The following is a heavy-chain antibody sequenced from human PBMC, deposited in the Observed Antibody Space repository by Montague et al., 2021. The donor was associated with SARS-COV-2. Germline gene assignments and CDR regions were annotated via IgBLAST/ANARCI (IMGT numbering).Heavy chain of an antibody. CDR2: IYYSGST. CDR1: GGPISSYY. Sequence: SETLSLTCTVSGGPISSYYWSWIRQPPGKGLEWIGYIYYSGSTNXNPSLKSRVTISVDTSKNQFSLKLSSVTAAGTAVYYCARDSHYYDSSGHFDYWGQGTLVTVSS. J-gene: IGHJ4*02. V-gene: IGHV4-59*13. CDR3: ARDSHYYDSSGHFDY. D-gene: IGHD3-22*01.